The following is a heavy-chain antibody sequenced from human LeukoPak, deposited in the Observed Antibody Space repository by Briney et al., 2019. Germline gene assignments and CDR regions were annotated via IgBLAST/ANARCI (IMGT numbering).Heavy chain of an antibody. CDR3: ARGVGTVHYYFDY. V-gene: IGHV3-23*01. Sequence: GGSLRLSCAASGFTFNKYAMSWVRQAPGKGLEWVSGISDSGGSTYYADSVKGRFTISRDNSKNTLYLQMNSLRAEDTAVYYCARGVGTVHYYFDYWGQGTLVTVSS. CDR2: ISDSGGST. D-gene: IGHD4-11*01. CDR1: GFTFNKYA. J-gene: IGHJ4*02.